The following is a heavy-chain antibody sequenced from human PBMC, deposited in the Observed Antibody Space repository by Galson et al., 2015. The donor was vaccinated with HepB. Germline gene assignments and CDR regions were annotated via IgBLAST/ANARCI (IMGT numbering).Heavy chain of an antibody. CDR1: GDSISTCF. J-gene: IGHJ5*01. CDR3: ARQHSGTYWAWFDY. Sequence: SETLSLTCTVSGDSISTCFWSWIRQPPGKGLEWIGFIYYSGSTEYNPSLKSRVTISVNTSRSQFSLRLTSVTAADTAVYYCARQHSGTYWAWFDYWAQGTLVTVSS. D-gene: IGHD1-26*01. V-gene: IGHV4-59*08. CDR2: IYYSGST.